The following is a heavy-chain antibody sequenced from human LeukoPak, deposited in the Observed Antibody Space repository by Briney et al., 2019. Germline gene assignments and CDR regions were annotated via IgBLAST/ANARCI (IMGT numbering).Heavy chain of an antibody. D-gene: IGHD3-3*01. CDR1: GFTFSSYA. J-gene: IGHJ5*02. V-gene: IGHV3-30-3*01. CDR3: ARGVPFWSGYYNWFDP. Sequence: GRSLRLSCAASGFTFSSYAMHWVRQAPGKGLEWVAVISYDGSNKYYADSVKGRFTISRDNSKNTLYLQMNSLRAEDTAVYYCARGVPFWSGYYNWFDPWAREPWSPSPQ. CDR2: ISYDGSNK.